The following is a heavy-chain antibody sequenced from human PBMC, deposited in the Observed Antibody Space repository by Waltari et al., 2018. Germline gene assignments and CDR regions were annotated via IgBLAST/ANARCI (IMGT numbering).Heavy chain of an antibody. V-gene: IGHV3-30*18. CDR2: ISYDGSKK. Sequence: QVQLVESGGGVVQPGRSLRLSCAASGLTFSSYGMNWVRQAPGKGLEWVAVISYDGSKKYYADYVKGRFTISRDNSKNMLYLQMNSLSAEYTAVYYCAKDLVSGYDSGYYDGMDVWGQGTTVTVSS. CDR1: GLTFSSYG. D-gene: IGHD5-12*01. J-gene: IGHJ6*02. CDR3: AKDLVSGYDSGYYDGMDV.